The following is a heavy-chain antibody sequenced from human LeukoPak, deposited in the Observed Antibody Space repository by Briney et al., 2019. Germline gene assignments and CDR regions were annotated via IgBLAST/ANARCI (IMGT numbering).Heavy chain of an antibody. CDR2: ISSSGSTI. CDR1: GFTFSDYY. V-gene: IGHV3-11*01. D-gene: IGHD3-9*01. Sequence: GGSLRLSCAASGFTFSDYYMSWIRQAPGKGLEWVSYISSSGSTIYYADSVKGRFTISRDKAKNSLYLQMNSLRAEDTAVYYCAREYYDILTGYISGYYYGMDVWGQGTTVTVSS. CDR3: AREYYDILTGYISGYYYGMDV. J-gene: IGHJ6*02.